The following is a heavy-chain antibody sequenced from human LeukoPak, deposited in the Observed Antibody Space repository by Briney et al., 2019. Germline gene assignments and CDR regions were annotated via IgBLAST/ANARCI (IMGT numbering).Heavy chain of an antibody. CDR3: ARGGGSGSQFYYYYGMDV. D-gene: IGHD3-10*01. V-gene: IGHV1-69*13. Sequence: SLKVSCKASGGTFSSYAISWVRQAPRQGVEWMGGNIPIFGTANYAQKFQSRVTITADASTSTAYMELSSLRAEDTAVYYCARGGGSGSQFYYYYGMDVWGKGTTVTVSS. J-gene: IGHJ6*04. CDR2: NIPIFGTA. CDR1: GGTFSSYA.